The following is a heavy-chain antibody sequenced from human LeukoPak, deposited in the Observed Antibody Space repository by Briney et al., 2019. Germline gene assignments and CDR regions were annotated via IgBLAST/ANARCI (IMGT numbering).Heavy chain of an antibody. CDR1: GFTFSAYA. CDR2: ISGSTTYT. CDR3: ARDREVVAFDI. D-gene: IGHD2-15*01. Sequence: GGSLRLSCEASGFTFSAYAMTWVRQAPGKGLEWVSYISGSTTYTNYADSVRGRFTISRDNSKNSLYLQMNSLRAEDTAVYYCARDREVVAFDIWGQGTMVTVSS. V-gene: IGHV3-11*05. J-gene: IGHJ3*02.